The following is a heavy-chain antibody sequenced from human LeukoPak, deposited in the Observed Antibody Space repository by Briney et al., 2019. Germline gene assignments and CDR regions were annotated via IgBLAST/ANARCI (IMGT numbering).Heavy chain of an antibody. D-gene: IGHD6-13*01. J-gene: IGHJ6*02. V-gene: IGHV3-23*01. CDR3: AKAASSSWPSYYYGMDV. CDR1: GFIFSSYC. Sequence: PGGSLRLSCAASGFIFSSYCMSWVRQAPGMGLEWVSVITGSGGNTYYADSVKGRFTISKDNSKNTVYLQMSSLRVDDTAVYYCAKAASSSWPSYYYGMDVWGQGTTVTVSS. CDR2: ITGSGGNT.